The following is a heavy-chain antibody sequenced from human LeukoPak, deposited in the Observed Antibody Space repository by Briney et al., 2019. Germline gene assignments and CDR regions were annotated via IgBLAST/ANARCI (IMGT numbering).Heavy chain of an antibody. D-gene: IGHD3-10*01. CDR3: ARDRRNYGSGRTTPRLDY. V-gene: IGHV3-7*01. J-gene: IGHJ4*02. Sequence: GGSLRLSCVASRFTFSNYWMTWVRRAPGKGLERVANINKDGGEKYYMESVKGRFTISRDNAKNSLYLQMNSLRAADTAVYYCARDRRNYGSGRTTPRLDYWGQGTLVTVSS. CDR1: RFTFSNYW. CDR2: INKDGGEK.